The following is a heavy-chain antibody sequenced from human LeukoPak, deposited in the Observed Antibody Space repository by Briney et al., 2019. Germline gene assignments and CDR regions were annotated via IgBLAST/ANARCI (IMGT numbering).Heavy chain of an antibody. CDR3: AELGITMIGGV. CDR1: GFTFSRYW. Sequence: GGSLRLSCAATGFTFSRYWMTWVRQAPGKGLEWVSYISSSGSTIYYADSVKGRFTISRDNAKNSLYLQMNSLRAEDTAVYYCAELGITMIGGVWGKGTTVTISS. D-gene: IGHD3-10*02. CDR2: ISSSGSTI. J-gene: IGHJ6*04. V-gene: IGHV3-48*03.